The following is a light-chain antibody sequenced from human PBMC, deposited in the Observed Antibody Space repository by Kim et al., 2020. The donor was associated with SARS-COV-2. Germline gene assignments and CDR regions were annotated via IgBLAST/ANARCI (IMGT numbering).Light chain of an antibody. CDR2: DVS. CDR1: SSDVGGYNY. Sequence: SITIACTGTSSDVGGYNYVSWYQQHPGKAPKLIIYDVSSRPSGISDRFSGSKSGNTASLTISGLQVEDEADYYCNSYTSSTTLFVFGTGTKVTVL. J-gene: IGLJ1*01. V-gene: IGLV2-14*03. CDR3: NSYTSSTTLFV.